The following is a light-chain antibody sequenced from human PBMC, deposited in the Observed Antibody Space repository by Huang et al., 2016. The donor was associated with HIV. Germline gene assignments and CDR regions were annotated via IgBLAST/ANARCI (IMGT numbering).Light chain of an antibody. J-gene: IGKJ4*01. CDR2: DAS. CDR3: QQYNDWPPLT. V-gene: IGKV3-15*01. Sequence: EIEMTQFPATLSVSPGERATLPCRASHSVDSDLAWYQQKPGQAPRLLIYDASTWATGISAKFNGTVSGTEFSLSITNLQSEDFAVYYCQQYNDWPPLTFGGGTKVEI. CDR1: HSVDSD.